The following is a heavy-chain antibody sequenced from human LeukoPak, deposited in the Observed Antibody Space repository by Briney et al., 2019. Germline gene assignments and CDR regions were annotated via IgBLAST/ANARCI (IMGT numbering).Heavy chain of an antibody. Sequence: ASVKVSCKASGYTFTSYDINWVRQAPGQGLEWMGWMNPNSGNTGYAQKFQGRVTMTRNTSISTAYMELRSLRSDDTAVYYCATSITMIVSFDYWGQGTLVTVSS. CDR2: MNPNSGNT. V-gene: IGHV1-8*01. D-gene: IGHD3-22*01. J-gene: IGHJ4*02. CDR3: ATSITMIVSFDY. CDR1: GYTFTSYD.